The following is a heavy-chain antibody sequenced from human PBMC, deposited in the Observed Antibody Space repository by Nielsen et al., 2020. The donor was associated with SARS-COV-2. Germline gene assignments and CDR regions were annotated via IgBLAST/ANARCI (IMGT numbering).Heavy chain of an antibody. CDR2: VIIVFDTA. D-gene: IGHD4-23*01. CDR1: GGTFGSDA. Sequence: SVKVSCKASGGTFGSDAFSRVRQAPGHGLEWVGGVIIVFDTANYAQKFQDRATITADESTNTVYMELSSLRSEDTAVYYCARHDYGGNSPIDSWGQGTLLTVSS. V-gene: IGHV1-69*13. CDR3: ARHDYGGNSPIDS. J-gene: IGHJ4*02.